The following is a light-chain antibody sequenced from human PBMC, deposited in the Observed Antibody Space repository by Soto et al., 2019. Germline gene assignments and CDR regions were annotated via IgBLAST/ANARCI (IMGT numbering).Light chain of an antibody. CDR1: QSVSSN. CDR3: QQSHNGPPSIT. CDR2: GAS. V-gene: IGKV3-15*01. Sequence: EIVTTQSPATLSVSPGERATPSCRASQSVSSNLAWYQQKPGQAPRLRIYGASTRATGIPARFSGSGSGTEFTLTISSLQSEDFEVYYCQQSHNGPPSITFGPGTRLEIK. J-gene: IGKJ5*01.